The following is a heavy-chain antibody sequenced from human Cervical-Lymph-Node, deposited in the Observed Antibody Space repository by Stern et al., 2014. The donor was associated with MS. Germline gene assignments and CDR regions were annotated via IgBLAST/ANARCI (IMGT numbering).Heavy chain of an antibody. CDR2: IYPDDSDT. Sequence: MQLVQSGAEVKKPGEFLKISCKGSGYRFTSYWIGWVRQMPGKRLEWMGIIYPDDSDTRYSPSFQGQVSISADKSISTAYLQWNSLRASDTAIYFCARGPIVGGSDHYYGMDVWGQGTTVTVSS. D-gene: IGHD1-26*01. V-gene: IGHV5-51*03. CDR3: ARGPIVGGSDHYYGMDV. J-gene: IGHJ6*02. CDR1: GYRFTSYW.